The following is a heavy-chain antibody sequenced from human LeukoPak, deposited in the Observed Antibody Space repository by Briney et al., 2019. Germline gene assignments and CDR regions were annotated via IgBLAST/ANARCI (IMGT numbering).Heavy chain of an antibody. Sequence: GGSLTLSCAASGFTVSSNLMTWVRQSPGRGLEWLSSSYSAGATYYADSVKGRFTISRDHSNNSVSLQMTNLRVEDTAIYYCARGASRVSWPGIDYWGQGTLVTVSS. V-gene: IGHV3-53*01. CDR3: ARGASRVSWPGIDY. D-gene: IGHD1-26*01. CDR1: GFTVSSNL. CDR2: SYSAGAT. J-gene: IGHJ4*02.